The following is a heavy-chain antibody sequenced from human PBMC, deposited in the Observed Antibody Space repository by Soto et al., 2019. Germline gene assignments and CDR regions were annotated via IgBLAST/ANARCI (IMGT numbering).Heavy chain of an antibody. J-gene: IGHJ4*02. D-gene: IGHD2-15*01. CDR1: GFPFSYYA. Sequence: QVQLVESGGGVVQPGRSLRLSCAASGFPFSYYALHWVRQAPGKGPEWVAYMSNDGGEKLYADSVKGRFTISRDNSKNTLYLEMNSLRAEDTAVYYCARAGGGYLDFWGQGTLVTVSS. V-gene: IGHV3-30*04. CDR3: ARAGGGYLDF. CDR2: MSNDGGEK.